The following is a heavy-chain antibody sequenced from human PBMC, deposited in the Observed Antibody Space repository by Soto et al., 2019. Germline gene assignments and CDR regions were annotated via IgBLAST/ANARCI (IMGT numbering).Heavy chain of an antibody. CDR2: VSNTGGIT. Sequence: EVQLLESGGGLIQPGGSLRLSCATSGFTFSSYAMSWVRQAPGEGLEWVSAVSNTGGITYYTDSVKGRFTISRDNSKNTLYLQMNSLRAEDTAVYYCAKEYPVTQQIFGYYFDDWGQGILVTVSS. V-gene: IGHV3-23*01. D-gene: IGHD4-17*01. CDR1: GFTFSSYA. CDR3: AKEYPVTQQIFGYYFDD. J-gene: IGHJ4*02.